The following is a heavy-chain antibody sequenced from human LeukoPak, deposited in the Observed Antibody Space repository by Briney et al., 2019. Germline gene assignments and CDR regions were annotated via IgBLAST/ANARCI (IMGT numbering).Heavy chain of an antibody. D-gene: IGHD2-2*01. CDR3: ASGRTDIVVVPATLRNYYFDY. Sequence: SVKVSCKTSGGTFSSYSISWVRQAPGQGLEWMGGIIPISGTIKYAQKFQGRVTMTADRSTNTAYMELSSLRSEDTAVYYCASGRTDIVVVPATLRNYYFDYWGQGTLVTVSS. CDR1: GGTFSSYS. J-gene: IGHJ4*02. CDR2: IIPISGTI. V-gene: IGHV1-69*06.